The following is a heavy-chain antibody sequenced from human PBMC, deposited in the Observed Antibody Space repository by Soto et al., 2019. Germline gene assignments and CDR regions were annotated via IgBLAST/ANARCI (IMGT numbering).Heavy chain of an antibody. D-gene: IGHD5-12*01. CDR3: AKTRRGYDMFFYGLDV. V-gene: IGHV3-30*18. CDR2: ISNDGSKK. J-gene: IGHJ6*02. CDR1: GFRFSDYG. Sequence: QVHLVESGGGVVQPGRSLRLACAVSGFRFSDYGMHWVRQAPGKGLELVAVISNDGSKKYYGDSVQGRFTISRDDSQSTVYVQMDSMKPEDTAVYYCAKTRRGYDMFFYGLDVWGQGTTVTVSS.